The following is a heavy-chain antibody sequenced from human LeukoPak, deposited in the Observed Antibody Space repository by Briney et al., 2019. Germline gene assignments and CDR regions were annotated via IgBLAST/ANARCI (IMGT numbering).Heavy chain of an antibody. CDR2: IWYDGSNK. J-gene: IGHJ6*02. CDR3: ARVYCSGGSCYWDYYYYGMDV. Sequence: PGGSLRLSCAASGFTFSSYGMHWVRQAPGKGLEWVAVIWYDGSNKYYADSVKGRFTISRDNSKNTLYLQMNSLRAEDTAVYYCARVYCSGGSCYWDYYYYGMDVWGQGTTVTVSS. V-gene: IGHV3-30*19. D-gene: IGHD2-15*01. CDR1: GFTFSSYG.